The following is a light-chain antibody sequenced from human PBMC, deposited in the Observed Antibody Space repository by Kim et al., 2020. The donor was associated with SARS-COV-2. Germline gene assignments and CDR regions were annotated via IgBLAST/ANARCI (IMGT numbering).Light chain of an antibody. Sequence: LTNSGPACRCDIGSNSVTWYAHCQGAAPTSLLYSNTHRPSGVPARFSGSKCGTSASLAISGLQSEDETDYFCAAWDDSLNGPVFGGGTKLTVL. CDR2: SNT. CDR3: AAWDDSLNGPV. CDR1: RCDIGSNS. V-gene: IGLV1-44*01. J-gene: IGLJ3*02.